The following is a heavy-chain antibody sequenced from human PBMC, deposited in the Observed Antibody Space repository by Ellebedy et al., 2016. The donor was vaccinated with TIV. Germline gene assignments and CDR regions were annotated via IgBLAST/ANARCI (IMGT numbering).Heavy chain of an antibody. J-gene: IGHJ6*02. D-gene: IGHD2-2*01. CDR2: IWYDGSNK. CDR1: GFTFSSYS. CDR3: ARGYCSSTSCPKHYYGMDV. Sequence: GESLKISXAASGFTFSSYSMHWVRQAPGKGLEWVAVIWYDGSNKYYADSVKGRFAISRDNAKNTLYLQMNSLRAEDTAVYYCARGYCSSTSCPKHYYGMDVWGQGTTVTVSS. V-gene: IGHV3-33*08.